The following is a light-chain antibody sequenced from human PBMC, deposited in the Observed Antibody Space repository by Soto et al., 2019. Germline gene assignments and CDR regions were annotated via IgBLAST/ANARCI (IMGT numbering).Light chain of an antibody. J-gene: IGKJ1*01. CDR1: QSVNSY. CDR2: DAS. Sequence: EIVLTQSPATLSLSPGERATLSCRASQSVNSYLAWYQQKPGQPPRLLIYDASTRATGIPARFSGSGSGTDFTLTISSLEPEDFAVYYCHQRSSWPWPFGQGTKVEIK. V-gene: IGKV3-11*01. CDR3: HQRSSWPWP.